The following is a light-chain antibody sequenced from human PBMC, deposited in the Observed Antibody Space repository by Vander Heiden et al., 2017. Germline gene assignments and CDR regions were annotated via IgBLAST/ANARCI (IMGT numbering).Light chain of an antibody. J-gene: IGLJ3*02. CDR2: RNN. CDR1: SSNIGNNY. Sequence: QSVLTQPPSASGTPGQRVTISCSGSSSNIGNNYVYWYQQVTRTAPKLLIHRNNQRPSGVPGRFSGSKSGTSASLAISGLRSEDEADYYCAAWDDRLGWMFGGGTKLTVL. CDR3: AAWDDRLGWM. V-gene: IGLV1-47*01.